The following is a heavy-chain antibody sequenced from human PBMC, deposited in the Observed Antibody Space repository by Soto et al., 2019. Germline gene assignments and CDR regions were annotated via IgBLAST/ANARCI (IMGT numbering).Heavy chain of an antibody. CDR3: AREVNGVVVPAGQNPRVFDYYYMDV. D-gene: IGHD2-2*01. J-gene: IGHJ6*03. Sequence: SETLSLTCTVSGGSISSYYWSWIRQPPGKGLEWIGYIYYSGSTNYNPSLKSRVTISVDTSKNQFSLKLSSVTAADTAVYYCAREVNGVVVPAGQNPRVFDYYYMDVWGKGTTVTVSS. CDR1: GGSISSYY. CDR2: IYYSGST. V-gene: IGHV4-59*01.